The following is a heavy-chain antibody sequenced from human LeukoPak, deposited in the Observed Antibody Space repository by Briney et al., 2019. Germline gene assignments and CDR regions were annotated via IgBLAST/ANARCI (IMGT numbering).Heavy chain of an antibody. D-gene: IGHD3-10*01. CDR3: ARDRNYASGAYYFDY. CDR1: GFTFSNYA. J-gene: IGHJ4*02. CDR2: FSGKSYTT. Sequence: PGGSLRLSCAASGFTFSNYAVSWVRQAPGRGLEWVSTFSGKSYTTYYADSVKGRFTISRDNSKNTLYLQMNSLRAEDTALYYCARDRNYASGAYYFDYWGQGTLVTVSS. V-gene: IGHV3-23*01.